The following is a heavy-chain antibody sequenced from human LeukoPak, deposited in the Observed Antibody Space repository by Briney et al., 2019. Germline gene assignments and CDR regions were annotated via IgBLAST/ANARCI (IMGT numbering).Heavy chain of an antibody. CDR3: NTDGR. V-gene: IGHV3-15*01. Sequence: GGSLRLSCAGSGFIFRGAWMSWVRQAPGSGLEWVGRIKSKTDGGAIDYAAPVKGRFTISRDDAQNTLYLQMSSLKTDDTAVYYCNTDGRWGQGALVTVSS. CDR2: IKSKTDGGAI. CDR1: GFIFRGAW. J-gene: IGHJ4*02.